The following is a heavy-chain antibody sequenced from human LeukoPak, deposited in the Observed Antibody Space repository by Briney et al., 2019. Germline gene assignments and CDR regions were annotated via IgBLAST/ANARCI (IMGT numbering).Heavy chain of an antibody. V-gene: IGHV3-30*18. J-gene: IGHJ4*02. CDR2: ISYDGSNK. CDR3: AKGPSAYYYDSSY. D-gene: IGHD3-22*01. CDR1: GFTFSSYG. Sequence: PGRSLRLSCAASGFTFSSYGMHWVRLAPGKGLEWVAVISYDGSNKYYADSVKGRFTISRDNSKNTLYLQMNSLRAEDTAVYYCAKGPSAYYYDSSYWGQGTLVTVSS.